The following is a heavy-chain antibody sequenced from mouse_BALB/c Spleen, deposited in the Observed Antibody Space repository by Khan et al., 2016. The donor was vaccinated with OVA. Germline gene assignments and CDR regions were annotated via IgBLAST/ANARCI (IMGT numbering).Heavy chain of an antibody. CDR1: GYTFTSYD. CDR3: AREGLRGVAMDY. CDR2: IYPGDGST. V-gene: IGHV1S56*01. Sequence: QVQLQQSGPELVKPGALVKISCKASGYTFTSYDINWVKPSPGQGLEWIGWIYPGDGSTKYNEKFKGQATLTADQSSSTAYMQLSSLTSENSAVYFGAREGLRGVAMDYWGQGTSVTISA. D-gene: IGHD2-4*01. J-gene: IGHJ4*01.